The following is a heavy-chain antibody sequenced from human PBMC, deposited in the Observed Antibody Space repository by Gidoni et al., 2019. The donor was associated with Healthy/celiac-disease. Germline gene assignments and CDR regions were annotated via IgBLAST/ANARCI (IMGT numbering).Heavy chain of an antibody. J-gene: IGHJ6*02. CDR2: ISSSGSTI. V-gene: IGHV3-11*01. CDR3: AREEVGAPYYYYGMDV. D-gene: IGHD1-26*01. CDR1: GFSFSHYY. Sequence: QVQLVESGGGLGKPGGSLRLSCAASGFSFSHYYMSWIRQAPGKGLEWVSYISSSGSTIYYADSVKGRFTISRDNAKNSMYLQMNSLRAEDTAVYYCAREEVGAPYYYYGMDVWGQGTTVTVSS.